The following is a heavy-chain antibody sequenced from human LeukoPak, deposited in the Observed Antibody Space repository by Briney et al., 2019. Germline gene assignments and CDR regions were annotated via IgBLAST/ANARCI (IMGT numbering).Heavy chain of an antibody. J-gene: IGHJ3*02. Sequence: SETLSLTCTVSGGSISSYYWSWIRQPPGKGLEWIGYIYYSGSTNYNPSLKSRVTISVDTSKNQFSLKLSSVTAADTAVYYCARHNRWLNPASDAFDIWGQGTMVTVSS. CDR3: ARHNRWLNPASDAFDI. V-gene: IGHV4-59*08. CDR2: IYYSGST. D-gene: IGHD6-19*01. CDR1: GGSISSYY.